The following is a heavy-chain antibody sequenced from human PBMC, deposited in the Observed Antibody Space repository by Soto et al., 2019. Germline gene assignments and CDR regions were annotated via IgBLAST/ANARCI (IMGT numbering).Heavy chain of an antibody. Sequence: PSETLSLTCTVSGGSISSYYWTWIRQPPGKGLEWIGYIYYSGSTNYNPSLKSRATISVDTSKNQFSLKLNSVTAADTAVYYCARVQYSSGWYFDYWGQGTQVT. CDR2: IYYSGST. J-gene: IGHJ4*02. V-gene: IGHV4-59*01. CDR3: ARVQYSSGWYFDY. CDR1: GGSISSYY. D-gene: IGHD6-19*01.